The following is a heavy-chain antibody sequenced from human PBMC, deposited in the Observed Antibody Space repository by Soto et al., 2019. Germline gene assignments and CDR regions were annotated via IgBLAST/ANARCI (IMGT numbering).Heavy chain of an antibody. CDR3: ARVPSPFGSYFAVDV. D-gene: IGHD3-16*01. V-gene: IGHV4-30-4*01. CDR1: GDSIGSGNNY. Sequence: QVQLRESGPGLVMPSQTLSLTCTVSGDSIGSGNNYWSWIRQAPGKGLEWIGYIFSSGTTYYNPTRKSRLTMSLETSQNQFSLTPNSVTAADTAVYFCARVPSPFGSYFAVDVWGQGTTGSVSS. CDR2: IFSSGTT. J-gene: IGHJ6*02.